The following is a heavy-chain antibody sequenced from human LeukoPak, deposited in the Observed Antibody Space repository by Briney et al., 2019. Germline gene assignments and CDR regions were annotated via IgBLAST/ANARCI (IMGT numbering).Heavy chain of an antibody. J-gene: IGHJ4*02. V-gene: IGHV4-39*07. Sequence: SETLSLTCAVSGGSISSSSYYWGWIRQPPGKGLEWIGSVYYTGASYYNPSLKSRVTISIDTSKKHFSLKLTSVTAADTAVYYCARGAPPQNWGQGTLVTVSS. CDR1: GGSISSSSYY. CDR3: ARGAPPQN. CDR2: VYYTGAS.